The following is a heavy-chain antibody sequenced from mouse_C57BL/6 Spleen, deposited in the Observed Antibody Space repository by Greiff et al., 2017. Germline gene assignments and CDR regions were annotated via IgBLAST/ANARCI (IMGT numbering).Heavy chain of an antibody. CDR1: GFTFSDYY. J-gene: IGHJ4*01. CDR2: ISNGGGST. V-gene: IGHV5-12*01. Sequence: EVKLMESGGGLVQPGGSLKLSCAASGFTFSDYYMYWVRQTPEKRLEWVAYISNGGGSTYYPDTVKGRFTISRDNAKNTLYLQMSRLKSEDTAMYYCASSIYYYGSSPYYAMDYWGQGTSVTVSS. D-gene: IGHD1-1*01. CDR3: ASSIYYYGSSPYYAMDY.